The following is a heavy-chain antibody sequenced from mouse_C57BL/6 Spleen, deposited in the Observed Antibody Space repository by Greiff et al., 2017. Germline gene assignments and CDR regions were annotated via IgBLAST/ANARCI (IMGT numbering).Heavy chain of an antibody. V-gene: IGHV1-18*01. CDR2: INPNNGGT. Sequence: EVQLQQSGPELVKPGASVKIPCKASGYTFTDYNMAWVKQSHGKSLEWIGDINPNNGGTIYNQKFKGKATLTVDKSSSAAYMELRSLTSEDTAVYYCALITTVVARGFAYWGQGTLVTVSA. CDR3: ALITTVVARGFAY. D-gene: IGHD1-1*01. CDR1: GYTFTDYN. J-gene: IGHJ3*01.